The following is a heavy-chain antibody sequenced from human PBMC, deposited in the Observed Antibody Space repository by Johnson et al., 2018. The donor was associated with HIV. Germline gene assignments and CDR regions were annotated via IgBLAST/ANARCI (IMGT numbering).Heavy chain of an antibody. V-gene: IGHV3-48*03. CDR2: ISSSGSTI. CDR1: GFTFSRYA. D-gene: IGHD2-21*01. Sequence: VQLVESGGVVVQPGGSLRLSCAASGFTFSRYAMHWIRQAPGKGLEWVSYISSSGSTIYYADSVKGRFTISRDNAKNSLYLQMNSLRAEDTAVYYCARSTYCGGDCYSVAFDIWGQGTMVTVSS. J-gene: IGHJ3*02. CDR3: ARSTYCGGDCYSVAFDI.